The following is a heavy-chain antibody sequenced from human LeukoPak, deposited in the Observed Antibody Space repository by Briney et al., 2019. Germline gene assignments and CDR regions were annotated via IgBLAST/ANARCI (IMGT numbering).Heavy chain of an antibody. J-gene: IGHJ4*02. CDR2: IHYGGSP. V-gene: IGHV4-38-2*02. CDR3: ARAITSFGVAPSWFDY. Sequence: SETLSLTCTVSGYSINSGYYWGWIRQPPGKGLEWIGSIHYGGSPYYNPSLKSRVAIPVDMSKNQFSLKLSSVTAADTAVYYCARAITSFGVAPSWFDYWGQGTLVTVSS. D-gene: IGHD3-3*01. CDR1: GYSINSGYY.